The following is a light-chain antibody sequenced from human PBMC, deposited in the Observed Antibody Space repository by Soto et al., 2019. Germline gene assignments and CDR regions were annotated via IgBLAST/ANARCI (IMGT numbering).Light chain of an antibody. Sequence: QSVLTQPASVSGSPGQSITISCTGTSSDVGGYNYVSWYQQHPGKAPKLMIYDVSNRPSGVSNRFSGSKSGNTASLTISGFQAEDEADYYCSSYTSSYTRMFGGGTKVTVL. CDR1: SSDVGGYNY. CDR2: DVS. J-gene: IGLJ3*02. V-gene: IGLV2-14*01. CDR3: SSYTSSYTRM.